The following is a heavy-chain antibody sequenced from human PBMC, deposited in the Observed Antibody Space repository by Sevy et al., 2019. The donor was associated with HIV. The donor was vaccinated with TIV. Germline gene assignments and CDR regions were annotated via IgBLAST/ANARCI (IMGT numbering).Heavy chain of an antibody. D-gene: IGHD2-15*01. CDR3: ARLSGDCSGGSFYSWDYYYYYMDV. CDR1: GCSISSSSYY. Sequence: SETLCLTCTVSGCSISSSSYYWGWIRQPPGKGLEWIGSIYYSGSTYYNPSLKSRVTISVDTSKNQFSLKLSSVAAADTGVYYWARLSGDCSGGSFYSWDYYYYYMDVWGKGTTVTV. V-gene: IGHV4-39*01. J-gene: IGHJ6*03. CDR2: IYYSGST.